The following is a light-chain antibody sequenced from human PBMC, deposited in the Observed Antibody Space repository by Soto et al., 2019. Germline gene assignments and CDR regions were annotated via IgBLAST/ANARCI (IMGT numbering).Light chain of an antibody. V-gene: IGKV1-39*01. CDR3: QQSYSTPIT. J-gene: IGKJ5*01. Sequence: IQMTQSPSSLSASVGGRVTITCRASQSISSYLNWYQQKPGTARMLLIYAASSLKSGVPSRFSGSGSGTDFTLTISSLQPEDFATYYCQQSYSTPITFGQGTRLEIK. CDR2: AAS. CDR1: QSISSY.